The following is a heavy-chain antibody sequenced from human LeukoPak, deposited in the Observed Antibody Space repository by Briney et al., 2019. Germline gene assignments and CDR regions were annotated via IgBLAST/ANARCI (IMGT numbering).Heavy chain of an antibody. CDR2: INHSGST. CDR3: ARQDYDIITGANDAFDI. Sequence: PSETLSLTCAVYGGSFSGYYWSWIRQPPGKGLEWIGEINHSGSTNYNPSLKSRVTISVDTSKNQFSLKLSSVTAADTAVYYCARQDYDIITGANDAFDIWGQGTMVTVSS. J-gene: IGHJ3*02. D-gene: IGHD3-9*01. CDR1: GGSFSGYY. V-gene: IGHV4-34*01.